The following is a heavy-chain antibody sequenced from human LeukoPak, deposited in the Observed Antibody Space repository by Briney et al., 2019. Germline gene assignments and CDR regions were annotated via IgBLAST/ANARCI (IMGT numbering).Heavy chain of an antibody. CDR2: IYHSGST. CDR1: GGSISSSNW. J-gene: IGHJ3*02. Sequence: SGTLSLTCAVSGGSISSSNWWCWFRQPPGKGLVWFVEIYHSGSTNYNQSLKSRVTISVEKSKTKFSLTLRSVMAAATAADYCARDKWEARYAFDTWGQGTMVTVSS. CDR3: ARDKWEARYAFDT. V-gene: IGHV4-4*02. D-gene: IGHD1-26*01.